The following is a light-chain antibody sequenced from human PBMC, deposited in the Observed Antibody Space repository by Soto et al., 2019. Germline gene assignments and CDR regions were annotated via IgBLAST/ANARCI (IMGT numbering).Light chain of an antibody. V-gene: IGKV3-20*01. CDR2: GAS. J-gene: IGKJ1*01. Sequence: EIVLTQSPCTLSFSPGERSTLSFIASQSVSSSYLAWYQQKPGQAPRLLINGASSRATGIPDRFSGSGSGTDFTLTISRLEPEDFAVYYCQQYGSSQTFGQGTKVDIK. CDR1: QSVSSSY. CDR3: QQYGSSQT.